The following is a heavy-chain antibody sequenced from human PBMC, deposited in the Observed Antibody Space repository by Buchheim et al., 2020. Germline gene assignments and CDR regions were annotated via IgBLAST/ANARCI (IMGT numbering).Heavy chain of an antibody. CDR3: ARRSRSSSSLYYYYGMDV. D-gene: IGHD6-6*01. CDR1: GGSISSNNW. V-gene: IGHV4-4*02. CDR2: IYQSGST. Sequence: QVQLQESGPGLVKPSGTLSLTCVVSGGSISSNNWWSWVRQPPGKGLEWIGEIYQSGSTNYNPSLKSRVTISVDTSKNQFSLKLSSVTAADTAVYYCARRSRSSSSLYYYYGMDVWGQGTT. J-gene: IGHJ6*02.